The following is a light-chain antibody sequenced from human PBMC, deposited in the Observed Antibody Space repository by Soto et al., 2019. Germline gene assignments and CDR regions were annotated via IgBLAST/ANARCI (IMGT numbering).Light chain of an antibody. V-gene: IGLV1-40*01. CDR2: GNS. J-gene: IGLJ1*01. CDR3: QSYDSSLSGSV. Sequence: QSVLTQPPSVSGAPGQRVTISCTGSSSNIGAGYDVHWYQQLPGTAPKLLIYGNSNRPSGVPDRFSGSKSGTSASLAITGLQAEDEADYYCQSYDSSLSGSVXGTGTKSPS. CDR1: SSNIGAGYD.